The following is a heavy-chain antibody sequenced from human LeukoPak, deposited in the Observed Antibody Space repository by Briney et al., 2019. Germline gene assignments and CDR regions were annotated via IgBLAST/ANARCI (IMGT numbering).Heavy chain of an antibody. CDR3: ARDKPQLELYYYYYYMNV. CDR2: IYTSGST. V-gene: IGHV4-4*07. J-gene: IGHJ6*03. CDR1: GGSISSYY. Sequence: SETLSLTCTVSGGSISSYYWSWIQQPAGKGLEWIGRIYTSGSTNYNPSLKSRVTMSVDTSKNQFSLKLSSVTAADTAVYYCARDKPQLELYYYYYYMNVWGKGTTVTVSS. D-gene: IGHD1-7*01.